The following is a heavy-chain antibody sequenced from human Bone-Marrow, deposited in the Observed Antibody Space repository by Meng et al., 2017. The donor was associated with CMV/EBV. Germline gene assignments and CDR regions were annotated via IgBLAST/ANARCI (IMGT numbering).Heavy chain of an antibody. V-gene: IGHV6-1*01. Sequence: CALSEDSVSSNSATWNWIRQSPSRGLEWLGRTYYRSKWNNDYAISVKSRMTINPDTSKNQFSLHLNSVTPEDTAVYYCARGGPYWFDPWGQGTLVTVSS. CDR3: ARGGPYWFDP. J-gene: IGHJ5*02. D-gene: IGHD3-16*01. CDR1: EDSVSSNSAT. CDR2: TYYRSKWNN.